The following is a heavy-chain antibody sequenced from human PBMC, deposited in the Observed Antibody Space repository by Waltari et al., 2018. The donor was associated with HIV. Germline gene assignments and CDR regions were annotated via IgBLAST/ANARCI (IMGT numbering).Heavy chain of an antibody. V-gene: IGHV3-23*04. CDR2: ISGSGSHT. CDR3: AKDFDTSGLPYVVIDS. Sequence: EVKLVQSGGGLVQPGGSLRLSCTASGVTFRSHAMSWVRQTPGKGLQWGSTISGSGSHTYYADSAKCRLTISRDNSENTLFLQMTRLRVEDTARYFCAKDFDTSGLPYVVIDSWGQGTLVTVSS. CDR1: GVTFRSHA. D-gene: IGHD3-22*01. J-gene: IGHJ4*02.